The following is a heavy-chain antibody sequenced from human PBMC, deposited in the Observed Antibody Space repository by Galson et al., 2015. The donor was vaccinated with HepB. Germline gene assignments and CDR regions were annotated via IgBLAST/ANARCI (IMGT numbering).Heavy chain of an antibody. CDR1: GGSISSGGYY. CDR3: AYQLLKLQNGMDV. Sequence: TLSLTCTVSGGSISSGGYYWSWIRQHPGKGLEWIGYIYYSGSTYYNPSLKSRVTISVDTSKNQFSLKLSSVTAADTAVYYCAYQLLKLQNGMDVWGQGTTVTVSS. CDR2: IYYSGST. J-gene: IGHJ6*02. D-gene: IGHD2-2*01. V-gene: IGHV4-31*03.